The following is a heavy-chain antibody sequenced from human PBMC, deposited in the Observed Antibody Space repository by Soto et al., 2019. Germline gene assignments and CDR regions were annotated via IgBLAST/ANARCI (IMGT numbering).Heavy chain of an antibody. Sequence: GGSLRLSCAASGFTFSRYWMHWVRQAPGKGLVWVSRINSDGSSTNYADSVKGRFTISRDNAKNTLYLQMNSLRAEDTAIYYCASTAIVLTLDYWGQGPPVSVSS. J-gene: IGHJ4*02. V-gene: IGHV3-74*01. CDR3: ASTAIVLTLDY. CDR2: INSDGSST. CDR1: GFTFSRYW. D-gene: IGHD5-18*01.